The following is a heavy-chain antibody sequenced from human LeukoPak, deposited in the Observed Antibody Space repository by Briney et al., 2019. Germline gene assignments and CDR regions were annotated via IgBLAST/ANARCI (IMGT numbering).Heavy chain of an antibody. V-gene: IGHV3-53*01. CDR3: AREIGYYFDNHASRLRGRFDV. CDR2: IYSSDKT. D-gene: IGHD3-22*01. J-gene: IGHJ6*04. CDR1: GITVSTNY. Sequence: QPGGSLRLSCAASGITVSTNYMNWVRQAPGKGLEWVSVIYSSDKTNYADSVQGRFTISRDTSKNTVYLQMNSLRGEDTAVYYCAREIGYYFDNHASRLRGRFDVWGTGTTVIVSS.